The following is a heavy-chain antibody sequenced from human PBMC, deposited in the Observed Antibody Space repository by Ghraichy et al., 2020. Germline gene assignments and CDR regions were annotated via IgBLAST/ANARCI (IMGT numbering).Heavy chain of an antibody. Sequence: GGSLRLSCAASGFTFSSYAMSWVRQAPGKGLEWVSAISGSGGSTYYADSVKGRFTISRDNSKNTLYLQMNSLRAEDTAVYYCANLFRAYYGDYAGDAFDIWGQGTMVTVSS. CDR2: ISGSGGST. V-gene: IGHV3-23*01. D-gene: IGHD4-17*01. CDR1: GFTFSSYA. CDR3: ANLFRAYYGDYAGDAFDI. J-gene: IGHJ3*02.